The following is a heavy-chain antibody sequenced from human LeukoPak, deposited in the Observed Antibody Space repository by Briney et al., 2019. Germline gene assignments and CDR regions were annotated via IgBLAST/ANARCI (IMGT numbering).Heavy chain of an antibody. D-gene: IGHD5-18*01. J-gene: IGHJ4*02. V-gene: IGHV4-59*01. CDR1: GGSISSYY. CDR2: IYYSGST. Sequence: SETLSLTCTVSGGSISSYYWSWIRQPPGKGLEWIGYIYYSGSTNYNPSLKSRVTISVDTSRNQFSLKLSSVTAADTAVYYCARDSSGYSYGYKYYWGQGTLVTVSS. CDR3: ARDSSGYSYGYKYY.